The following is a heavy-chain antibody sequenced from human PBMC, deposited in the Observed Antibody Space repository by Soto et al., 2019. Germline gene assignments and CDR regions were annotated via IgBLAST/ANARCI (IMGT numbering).Heavy chain of an antibody. CDR2: IKQDGSET. CDR3: TREVYDEGQRQFYYHGMDV. J-gene: IGHJ6*02. V-gene: IGHV3-7*01. Sequence: QLVESGGGLVQPGGSLRLSCRASGFTFRTYWMSWVRQVPGKGLEWVANIKQDGSETIYLPAVKGRFTVSRDNTKNSLDLQMNSLRAEDTAVYYCTREVYDEGQRQFYYHGMDVWGQGTTVIVSS. CDR1: GFTFRTYW. D-gene: IGHD1-1*01.